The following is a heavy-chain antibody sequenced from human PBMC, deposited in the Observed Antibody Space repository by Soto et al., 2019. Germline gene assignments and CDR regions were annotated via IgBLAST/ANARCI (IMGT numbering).Heavy chain of an antibody. CDR1: GGIFSGYY. V-gene: IGHV4-34*01. J-gene: IGHJ6*02. Sequence: PETLSLTCAVYGGIFSGYYRSWIRQPLRKALEWIGYINHSGSTNYNPSLQSRFTISVDTSKNQFSLKLSSVTAADTAVYYCARRSRGTCRGTSCSTLYYYYGMDVWGQGTTVTVSS. CDR3: ARRSRGTCRGTSCSTLYYYYGMDV. D-gene: IGHD2-2*02. CDR2: INHSGST.